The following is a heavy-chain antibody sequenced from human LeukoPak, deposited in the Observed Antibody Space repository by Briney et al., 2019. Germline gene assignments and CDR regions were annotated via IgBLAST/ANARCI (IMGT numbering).Heavy chain of an antibody. Sequence: SETLSLTCTVSGASITSSAYYWGWIRQPPGEGLEWAGNIYYTGSAYYNPSLKSRVTISVDTSKNQFSLKLNSVTAADTAVYYCAVWNQITVGATGGFAYWGQGALVTVSS. J-gene: IGHJ4*02. CDR1: GASITSSAYY. CDR2: IYYTGSA. V-gene: IGHV4-39*01. CDR3: AVWNQITVGATGGFAY. D-gene: IGHD1-26*01.